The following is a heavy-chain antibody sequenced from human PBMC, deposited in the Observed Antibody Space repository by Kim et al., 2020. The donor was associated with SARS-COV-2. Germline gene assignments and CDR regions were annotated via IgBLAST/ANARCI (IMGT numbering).Heavy chain of an antibody. CDR2: ISGNGDTT. Sequence: GGSLRLSCAASGFSFNSYAMTWVRQAPGKGLEWVSCISGNGDTTYYADFVKGRFTISRDPSKNTLYLQMNSLRVEDTAVYYCSKGGMGTYVSDYWGQGTL. J-gene: IGHJ4*02. CDR3: SKGGMGTYVSDY. D-gene: IGHD7-27*01. V-gene: IGHV3-23*01. CDR1: GFSFNSYA.